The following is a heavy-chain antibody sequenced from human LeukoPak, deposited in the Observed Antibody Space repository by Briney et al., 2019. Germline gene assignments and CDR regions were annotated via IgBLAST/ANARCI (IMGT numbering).Heavy chain of an antibody. CDR3: ARHIAAAGISGFDY. CDR1: GGSISSYY. D-gene: IGHD6-13*01. J-gene: IGHJ4*02. Sequence: PSETLSLTCTVSGGSISSYYWSWIRQPPGKGLEWIGYIYYSGSTNYNPSLKSRVTISVDTSKNQFSLKLSSVTAADTAVYYCARHIAAAGISGFDYWGQGTLVTVSS. CDR2: IYYSGST. V-gene: IGHV4-59*08.